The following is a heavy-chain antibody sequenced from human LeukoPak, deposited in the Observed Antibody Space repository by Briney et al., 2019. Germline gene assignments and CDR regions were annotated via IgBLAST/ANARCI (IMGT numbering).Heavy chain of an antibody. V-gene: IGHV3-20*04. CDR2: INWNGGRT. Sequence: GGSLRLSCAASGFTFDDYGMSWVRQVPGKGLGWVSGINWNGGRTGHADSVKGRFTISRDNAKNSLYLQMNSLRAGDTALYYCAKDVVSSRWTNFDYWGQGTLVTVSS. CDR3: AKDVVSSRWTNFDY. D-gene: IGHD6-13*01. J-gene: IGHJ4*02. CDR1: GFTFDDYG.